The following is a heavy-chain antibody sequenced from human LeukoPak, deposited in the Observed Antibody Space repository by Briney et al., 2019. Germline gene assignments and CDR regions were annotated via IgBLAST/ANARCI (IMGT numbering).Heavy chain of an antibody. D-gene: IGHD6-6*01. V-gene: IGHV3-74*01. CDR2: ISPTGSTT. CDR3: ARGPNSNWSGLDF. Sequence: GGSLRLSCTASGFPFSGHWMHWARQLPGKGLVWVSRISPTGSTTSYADSVKGRFTVSRDNAKNTLYLQVNNLRAEDTAVYYCARGPNSNWSGLDFWGQGTLLTVSS. CDR1: GFPFSGHW. J-gene: IGHJ4*02.